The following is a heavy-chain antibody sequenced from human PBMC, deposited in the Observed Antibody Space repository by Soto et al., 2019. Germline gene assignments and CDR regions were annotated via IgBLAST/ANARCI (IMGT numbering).Heavy chain of an antibody. CDR1: GFTFSSSA. V-gene: IGHV3-23*01. J-gene: IGHJ4*02. CDR2: ISDGNGDST. Sequence: EVQLLDSGGALVQPGGSLRLSCTASGFTFSSSAMSWVRQSPGKGLEWVSAISDGNGDSTYYAGSVKGRFTISRDNTKNALYLEMNGLRAEDTGVYYWGEGGGGDHGYWGQGTLVTVSS. D-gene: IGHD2-21*02. CDR3: GEGGGGDHGY.